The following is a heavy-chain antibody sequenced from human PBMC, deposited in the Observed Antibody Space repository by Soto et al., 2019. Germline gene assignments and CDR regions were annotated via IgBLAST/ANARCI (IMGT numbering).Heavy chain of an antibody. J-gene: IGHJ4*02. Sequence: QVQLQQWGAGLLKPSETLSLTCAVYGGSFSGYYWSWIRQPPGKGLEWIGEINHSGSTNYNTALQGRVPLSVVAAKSQFSLHLRSVTAAGTAVYSCARVRDYGILTGRRLTDYFDYWGQGTLVTVSS. CDR1: GGSFSGYY. V-gene: IGHV4-34*01. D-gene: IGHD3-9*01. CDR2: INHSGST. CDR3: ARVRDYGILTGRRLTDYFDY.